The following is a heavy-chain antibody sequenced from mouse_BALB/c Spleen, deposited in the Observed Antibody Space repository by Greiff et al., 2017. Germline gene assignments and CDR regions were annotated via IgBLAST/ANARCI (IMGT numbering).Heavy chain of an antibody. CDR1: GYTFTSYY. Sequence: QVQLQQSGAELVKPGASVKLSCKASGYTFTSYYMYWVKQRPGQGLEWIGEINPSNGGTNFNEKFKSKATLTVDKSSSTAYMQLSSLTSEDSAVYYCRRYYYGSSWYFDVWGAGTTVTVSS. CDR2: INPSNGGT. D-gene: IGHD1-1*01. J-gene: IGHJ1*01. CDR3: RRYYYGSSWYFDV. V-gene: IGHV1S81*02.